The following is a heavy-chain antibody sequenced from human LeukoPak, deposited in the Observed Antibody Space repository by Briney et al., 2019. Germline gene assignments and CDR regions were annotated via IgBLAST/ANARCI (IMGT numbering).Heavy chain of an antibody. D-gene: IGHD3-22*01. CDR1: GFTFSSYA. CDR3: AKALALSSGYYYYFDY. Sequence: PGGSPRLSCAASGFTFSSYAMSWVRQAPGKGLEWVSAISGSGGSTYYADSVKGRFTISRDNSKNTLYLQMNSLRAEDTAVYYCAKALALSSGYYYYFDYWGQGTLVTVSS. J-gene: IGHJ4*02. CDR2: ISGSGGST. V-gene: IGHV3-23*01.